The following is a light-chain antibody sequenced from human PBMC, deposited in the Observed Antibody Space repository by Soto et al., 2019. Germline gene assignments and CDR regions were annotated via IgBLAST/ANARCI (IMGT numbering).Light chain of an antibody. V-gene: IGLV2-8*01. CDR1: SSDIGGYNS. CDR3: SSYAGSNNVL. J-gene: IGLJ2*01. CDR2: DVT. Sequence: QSALTQSPSASGSPGQSVTISCTGTSSDIGGYNSVSWYQQHPGKAPKVMIYDVTKRPSGVPDRFSGSKSGNTASLTVSALQAEDEADYYCSSYAGSNNVLFGGGTQLTVL.